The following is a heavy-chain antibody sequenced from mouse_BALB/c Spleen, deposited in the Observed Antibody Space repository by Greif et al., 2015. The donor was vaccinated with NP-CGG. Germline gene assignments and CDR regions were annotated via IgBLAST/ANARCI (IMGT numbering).Heavy chain of an antibody. CDR1: GYTFTSYW. CDR2: IHPGSGST. CDR3: TGYDFAY. D-gene: IGHD2-14*01. V-gene: IGHV1S22*01. J-gene: IGHJ3*01. Sequence: GSELVRPGASVKLSCKASGYTFTSYWMHWVKQRHGQGLEWIGNIHPGSGSTNYDEKFKSKGTLTVDTSSSTAYMHLSSLTSEDSAVYYCTGYDFAYWGQGTLVTVSA.